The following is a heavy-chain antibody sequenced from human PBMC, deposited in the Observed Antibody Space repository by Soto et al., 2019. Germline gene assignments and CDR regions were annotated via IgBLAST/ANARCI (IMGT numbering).Heavy chain of an antibody. D-gene: IGHD3-10*01. J-gene: IGHJ6*04. CDR1: EPLPSVSDY. CDR3: ARGVGFGYYYYHMDL. V-gene: IGHV4-61*01. Sequence: PSEAPSPPRHCPWEPLPSVSDYRSWLRQPPGEGLEWIGYIYYSGSADYNPSLGSRVTISIDTSKNQFSLKLNSVTAADTAVYYCARGVGFGYYYYHMDLWGKGTTVTVAS. CDR2: IYYSGSA.